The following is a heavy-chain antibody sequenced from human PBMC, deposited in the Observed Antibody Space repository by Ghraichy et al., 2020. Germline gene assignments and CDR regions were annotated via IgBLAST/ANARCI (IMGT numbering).Heavy chain of an antibody. CDR2: IYSGGST. V-gene: IGHV3-53*01. Sequence: GGSLRLSCAASGFTVSSNYMSWVRQAPGKGLEWVSVIYSGGSTYYADSVKGRFTISRDNSKNTLYLQMNSLRAEDTAVYYCARAIGGTYYDFWSGYYNYYYYMDVWGKGTTVTVSS. J-gene: IGHJ6*03. CDR1: GFTVSSNY. CDR3: ARAIGGTYYDFWSGYYNYYYYMDV. D-gene: IGHD3-3*01.